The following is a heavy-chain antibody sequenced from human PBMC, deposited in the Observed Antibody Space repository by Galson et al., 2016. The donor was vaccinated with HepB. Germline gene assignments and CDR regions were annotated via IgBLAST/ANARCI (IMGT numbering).Heavy chain of an antibody. CDR3: VQGSTAPAV. Sequence: SLRLSCAASGFTFSNYGMTWVRQAPGKGLEVVASISRSGDSTDYADSVKGRFTISRDNSKNTLSLQMNSLTGDDTAIYHCVQGSTAPAVWGKGTTVTVSS. J-gene: IGHJ6*04. V-gene: IGHV3-23*01. CDR1: GFTFSNYG. D-gene: IGHD1-26*01. CDR2: ISRSGDST.